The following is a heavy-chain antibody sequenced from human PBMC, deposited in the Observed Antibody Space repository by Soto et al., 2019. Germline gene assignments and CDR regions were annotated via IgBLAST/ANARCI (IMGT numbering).Heavy chain of an antibody. CDR2: ISAYNGHT. CDR1: DYTFASYG. Sequence: QVQLVQSGAEVKKPGASVKVSCKASDYTFASYGISWVRQAPGQGLEWMGWISAYNGHTYYPQKLQGRVTMTTDISTSTSYMELRSLSSVDTAVYYCARDVASAGTTWFDTLSQVTLGTVAS. V-gene: IGHV1-18*01. D-gene: IGHD6-13*01. CDR3: ARDVASAGTTWFDT. J-gene: IGHJ5*02.